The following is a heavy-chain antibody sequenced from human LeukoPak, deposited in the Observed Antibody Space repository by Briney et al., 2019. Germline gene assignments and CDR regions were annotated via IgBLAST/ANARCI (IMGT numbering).Heavy chain of an antibody. J-gene: IGHJ4*02. CDR3: AKRGPGYDKSTYPPHYFDY. Sequence: GGSLRLSCAASGFTFSSYGMHWVRQAPGKGLEWVAFIRYDGSNKYYADSVKGRFTISRDNSKNTLYLQMNSLRAEDTAVYYCAKRGPGYDKSTYPPHYFDYWGQGTLVTVSS. CDR2: IRYDGSNK. D-gene: IGHD3-22*01. V-gene: IGHV3-30*02. CDR1: GFTFSSYG.